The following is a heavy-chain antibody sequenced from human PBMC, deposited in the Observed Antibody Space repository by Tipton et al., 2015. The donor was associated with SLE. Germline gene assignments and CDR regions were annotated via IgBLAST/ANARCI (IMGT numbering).Heavy chain of an antibody. J-gene: IGHJ3*02. CDR3: ARNPITMVRGVIPGAFDI. V-gene: IGHV4-4*08. CDR2: IYTTGST. CDR1: GGSISGYY. D-gene: IGHD3-10*01. Sequence: TLSLTCTVSGGSISGYYWSWIRQPPGKGLEWIGYIYTTGSTYYNPSLKSRVTISVDTSKNQFSPKLTSVTAADTAVYYCARNPITMVRGVIPGAFDIWGQGTMVTVSS.